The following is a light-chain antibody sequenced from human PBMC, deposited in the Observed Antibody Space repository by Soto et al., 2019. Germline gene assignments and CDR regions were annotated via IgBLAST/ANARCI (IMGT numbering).Light chain of an antibody. Sequence: QSVLTQPPSVTGAPVQRCTICCTGSSSNIGAGYDVHWYQQLPGTAPKLLIYGNSNRPSGVPDRFSGSKSGTSASLAITGLQAEDEADYYCQSYDSSLSGYVFGTGTKV. CDR1: SSNIGAGYD. CDR3: QSYDSSLSGYV. J-gene: IGLJ1*01. V-gene: IGLV1-40*01. CDR2: GNS.